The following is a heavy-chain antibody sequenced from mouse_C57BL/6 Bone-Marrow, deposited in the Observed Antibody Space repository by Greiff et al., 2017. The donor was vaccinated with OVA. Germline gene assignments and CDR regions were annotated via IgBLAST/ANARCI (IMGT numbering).Heavy chain of an antibody. J-gene: IGHJ2*01. CDR3: AREGIYYGNLDFDY. V-gene: IGHV5-4*01. CDR2: ISDGGSYT. CDR1: GFTFSSSA. D-gene: IGHD2-1*01. Sequence: EVKLVESGGGLVKPGGSLKLSCAASGFTFSSSAMSWVRQTPEKRLEWVATISDGGSYTYYPDNVKGRFTISRDNAKNNLYLQMSHLKSEDTAMYYCAREGIYYGNLDFDYWGQGTTLTVSS.